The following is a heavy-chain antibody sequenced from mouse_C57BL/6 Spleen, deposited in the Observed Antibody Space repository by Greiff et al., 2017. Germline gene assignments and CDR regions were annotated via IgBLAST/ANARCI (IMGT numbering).Heavy chain of an antibody. CDR3: ASSIAYYFDY. D-gene: IGHD2-3*01. J-gene: IGHJ2*01. CDR1: GFTFSDYY. Sequence: EVKVEESGGGLVQPGGSLKLSCAASGFTFSDYYMYWVRQTPEKRLEWVAYISNGGGSTYYPDTVKGRFTISRDNAKNTLYLQMSRLKSEDTAMYYCASSIAYYFDYWGQGTTLTVSS. CDR2: ISNGGGST. V-gene: IGHV5-12*01.